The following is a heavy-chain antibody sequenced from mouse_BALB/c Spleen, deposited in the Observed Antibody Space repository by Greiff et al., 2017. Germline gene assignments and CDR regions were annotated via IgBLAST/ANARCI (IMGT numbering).Heavy chain of an antibody. CDR2: INPSTGYT. CDR1: GYTFTSYW. CDR3: ARYKNYYGRYYAMDY. D-gene: IGHD1-2*01. Sequence: QVQLQQSGAELAKPGASVKMSCKASGYTFTSYWMHWVKQRPGQGLEWIGYINPSTGYTEYNQKFKDKATLTADKSSSTAYMQLSSLTSEDSAVYYCARYKNYYGRYYAMDYWGQGTSVTVSS. J-gene: IGHJ4*01. V-gene: IGHV1-7*01.